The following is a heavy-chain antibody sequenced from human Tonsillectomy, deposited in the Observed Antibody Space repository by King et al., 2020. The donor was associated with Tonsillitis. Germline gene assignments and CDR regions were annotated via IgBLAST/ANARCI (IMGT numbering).Heavy chain of an antibody. D-gene: IGHD6-13*01. V-gene: IGHV1-46*03. CDR3: GRGTGDLRAAAGTSTWFDT. J-gene: IGHJ5*02. CDR1: GYTFTSYY. CDR2: INPSGGST. Sequence: QLVQSGAEVKTPGASVKVSCKASGYTFTSYYIHWVRQAPGQGLEWMGTINPSGGSTSYAQHFQGRVTMTSDTSTSIVYMELSSLRSEDTAVYYCGRGTGDLRAAAGTSTWFDTWGQGTLVTVSS.